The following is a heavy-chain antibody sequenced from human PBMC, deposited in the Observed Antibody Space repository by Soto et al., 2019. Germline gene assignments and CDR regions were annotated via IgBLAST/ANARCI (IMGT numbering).Heavy chain of an antibody. J-gene: IGHJ6*02. CDR3: ARDGPSRGMDV. CDR2: INPNSGGT. CDR1: GYSFTANY. Sequence: QVRLVQSGAEVKKSGASVKVSCKASGYSFTANYMHWVRQAPGQGLEWMGWINPNSGGTNYAQKFQGWVTMTRDTSISTAYMELSRLTSDDTAIYYCARDGPSRGMDVWGQGTTVTVSS. V-gene: IGHV1-2*04.